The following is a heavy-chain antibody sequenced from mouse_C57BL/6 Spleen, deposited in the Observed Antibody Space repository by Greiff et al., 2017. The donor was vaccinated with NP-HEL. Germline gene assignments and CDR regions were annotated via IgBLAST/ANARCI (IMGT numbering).Heavy chain of an antibody. D-gene: IGHD1-1*01. CDR1: GYAFTNYL. CDR2: INPGSGGT. J-gene: IGHJ2*01. Sequence: QVQLKESGAELVRPGGGGKGVGESSGYAFTNYLIEWVKQRPGQGLEWIGVINPGSGGTNYNEKFKGKATLTADKSSSTAYRQLSSLTSEDSAVYFCAREATVFDYWGQGTTLTVSS. V-gene: IGHV1-54*01. CDR3: AREATVFDY.